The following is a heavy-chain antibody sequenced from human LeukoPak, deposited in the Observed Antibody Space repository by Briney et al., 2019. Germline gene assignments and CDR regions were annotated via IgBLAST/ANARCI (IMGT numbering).Heavy chain of an antibody. CDR3: ARVYDSSGYYDAFDI. Sequence: PSETLSLTCAVYGGSFSGYYWSWIRQPAGKGLEWIGRIYTSGSTNYNPSLKSRVTMSVDTSKNQFSLKLSSVTAADTAVYYCARVYDSSGYYDAFDIWGQGTMATVSS. D-gene: IGHD3-22*01. CDR1: GGSFSGYY. V-gene: IGHV4-59*10. CDR2: IYTSGST. J-gene: IGHJ3*02.